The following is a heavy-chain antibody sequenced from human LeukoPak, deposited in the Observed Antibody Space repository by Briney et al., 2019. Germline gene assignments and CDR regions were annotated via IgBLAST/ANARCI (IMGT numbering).Heavy chain of an antibody. V-gene: IGHV3-48*01. CDR2: ITGINTPI. J-gene: IGHJ4*02. D-gene: IGHD3-3*01. CDR1: GFTLSPYS. CDR3: VRGIDFWSGTNYFDS. Sequence: GWSLPLSCAASGFTLSPYSMHWVRQAPREGLEWVSYITGINTPIYYQDSVQGPFPISRKNAKNPLFPQTNSLRAGGHAVYYCVRGIDFWSGTNYFDSWGQGTLVTVSS.